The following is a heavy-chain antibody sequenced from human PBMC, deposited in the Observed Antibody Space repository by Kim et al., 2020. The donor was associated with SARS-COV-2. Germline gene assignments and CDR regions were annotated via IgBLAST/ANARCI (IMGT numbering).Heavy chain of an antibody. Sequence: YYADSVKGRFPISRDNSKNTLYLQMTSLRAEDTAVYYCAKSTTVADAFDIWGQGTMVTVSS. J-gene: IGHJ3*02. V-gene: IGHV3-23*01. CDR3: AKSTTVADAFDI. D-gene: IGHD4-17*01.